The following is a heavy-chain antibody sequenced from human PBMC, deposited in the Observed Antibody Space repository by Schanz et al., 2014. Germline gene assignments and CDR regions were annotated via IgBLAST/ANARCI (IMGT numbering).Heavy chain of an antibody. Sequence: KPGGSLRLSCAASGFTFSSYAMSWVRQAPGKGLEWVSALSGSGGSTYYADSVKGRFTISRDNSKNTRYLQMNRLRAEDLSVYYCAKQIHYDLLLVPRTSRHRTLVDV. V-gene: IGHV3-23*01. D-gene: IGHD3-9*01. CDR2: LSGSGGST. CDR3: AKQIHYDLLLVPRTSRHRTLVDV. J-gene: IGHJ6*01. CDR1: GFTFSSYA.